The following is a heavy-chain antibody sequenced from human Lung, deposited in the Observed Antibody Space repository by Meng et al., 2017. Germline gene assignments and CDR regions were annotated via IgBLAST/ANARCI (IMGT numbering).Heavy chain of an antibody. V-gene: IGHV4-34*01. CDR1: GGSCSDYY. J-gene: IGHJ4*02. D-gene: IGHD4-11*01. CDR2: INHSGST. Sequence: QARLQQWGAGLLKPSATLSLTCVVSGGSCSDYYWSWIRQPPGKGLEWIGKINHSGSTNYNPSLESRATISVDTSQNNLSLKLSSVTAADSAVYYCARGPTTMAHDFDYWGQGTLVTVSS. CDR3: ARGPTTMAHDFDY.